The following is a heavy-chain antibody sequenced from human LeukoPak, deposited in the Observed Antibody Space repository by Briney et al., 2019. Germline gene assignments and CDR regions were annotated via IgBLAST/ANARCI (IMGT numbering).Heavy chain of an antibody. V-gene: IGHV3-7*01. CDR1: GFTFSSYW. J-gene: IGHJ4*02. Sequence: HPGGSLRLSCAASGFTFSSYWMSWVRQAPGKGLEWVANIKQDGSEKYYVDSVKGRFTISRDNAKNSLYLQMNSLRAEDTAVYYCARAIQLWLVGLDYWGQGTLVTVSS. CDR3: ARAIQLWLVGLDY. CDR2: IKQDGSEK. D-gene: IGHD5-18*01.